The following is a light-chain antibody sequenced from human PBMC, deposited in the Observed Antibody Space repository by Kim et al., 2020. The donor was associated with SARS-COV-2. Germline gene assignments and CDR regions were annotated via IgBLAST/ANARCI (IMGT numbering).Light chain of an antibody. V-gene: IGKV3-20*01. J-gene: IGKJ4*01. CDR1: RSVANQ. Sequence: WSPGERATLSCRASRSVANQLAWYQQKPGQAPRTLIYDASNRAIGIPDKFSGSGSGTDFTLTISRLEPEDSALYYCHQYNSAPPLTFGGGTKLEI. CDR3: HQYNSAPPLT. CDR2: DAS.